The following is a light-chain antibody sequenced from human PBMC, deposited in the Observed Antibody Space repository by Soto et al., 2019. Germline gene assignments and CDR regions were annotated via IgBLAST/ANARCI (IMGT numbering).Light chain of an antibody. V-gene: IGKV3-15*01. CDR3: QQYNNWPPWP. CDR1: QSVRSN. Sequence: EIGMKQSPATLSVSPGEWATLSCRASQSVRSNLAWYQQRPGQAPRLLIYAASTRATGIPARFSGSGSGTEFTLTIDSLQSEDFAVYYCQQYNNWPPWPFGQRTKV. CDR2: AAS. J-gene: IGKJ1*01.